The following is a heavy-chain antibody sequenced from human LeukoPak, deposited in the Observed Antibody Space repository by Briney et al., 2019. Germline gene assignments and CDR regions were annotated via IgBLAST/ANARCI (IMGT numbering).Heavy chain of an antibody. V-gene: IGHV4-34*01. CDR3: ASRPVRCSSTSYKYYYYYGMDV. D-gene: IGHD2-2*01. CDR1: GGSFSGYY. J-gene: IGHJ6*02. Sequence: SETLSLTCAVYGGSFSGYYWSWIRQPPGKGLEWIGEINHSGSTNYNPSLKSRVTISVDTSKNKFSLKRSSVTAAETAVYYCASRPVRCSSTSYKYYYYYGMDVWGQGTTVTVSS. CDR2: INHSGST.